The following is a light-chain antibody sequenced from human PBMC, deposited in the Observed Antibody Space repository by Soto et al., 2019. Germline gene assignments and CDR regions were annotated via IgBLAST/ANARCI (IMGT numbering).Light chain of an antibody. CDR1: HSVSSY. Sequence: VLTHSPPNLSLSPGERATLSCRASHSVSSYLAWHRQKPGQAPRLLIYAACNRATGFPARISGSGSGTDFTLTIYCLEPEDFAVYYCQQRSNWPLTFGGGTKVDIK. CDR2: AAC. CDR3: QQRSNWPLT. V-gene: IGKV3-11*01. J-gene: IGKJ4*01.